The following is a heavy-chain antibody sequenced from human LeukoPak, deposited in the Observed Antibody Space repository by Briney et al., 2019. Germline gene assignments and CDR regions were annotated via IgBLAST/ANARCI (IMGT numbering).Heavy chain of an antibody. J-gene: IGHJ5*02. CDR2: IYYSGST. V-gene: IGHV4-59*12. D-gene: IGHD3-16*01. Sequence: SETLSLTCTVSGGSISSYYWSWIRQPPGKGLEWIGYIYYSGSTNYNPSLKSRVTMSVDTSKNQFSLKLSSVTAADTAVYYCARTRGGRVNWFDPWGQGTLVTVSS. CDR1: GGSISSYY. CDR3: ARTRGGRVNWFDP.